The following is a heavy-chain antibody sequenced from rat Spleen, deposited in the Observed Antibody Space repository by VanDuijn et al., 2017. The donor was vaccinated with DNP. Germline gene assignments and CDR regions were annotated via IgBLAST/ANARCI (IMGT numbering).Heavy chain of an antibody. CDR3: ARPWELGFAY. CDR2: ISYDGGST. Sequence: EVQLVESGGGLVQPGRSLKLSCAASGFTFSDYYMAWVRQAPTKGLEWVEYISYDGGSTYYGDSVKGRFTISRDNAKSTLYLQMNSLRSEDMATYYCARPWELGFAYWGQGTLVTVSS. CDR1: GFTFSDYY. J-gene: IGHJ3*01. D-gene: IGHD5-1*01. V-gene: IGHV5-22*01.